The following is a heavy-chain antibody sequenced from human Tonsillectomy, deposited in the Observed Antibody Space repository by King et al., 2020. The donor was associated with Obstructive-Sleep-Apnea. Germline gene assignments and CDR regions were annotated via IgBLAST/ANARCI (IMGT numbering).Heavy chain of an antibody. CDR1: GFTFSTYA. J-gene: IGHJ4*02. D-gene: IGHD3-10*01. V-gene: IGHV3-64D*06. Sequence: DVQLVESGGGLVQPGRSLRLSCSASGFTFSTYAMHWVRQAPGKGLEYVSAISPNGGSTYYADSVKGRFTISRDNSKNTLYLQMSSLRAEDTAVYYCVKDSPPYDFGSGTYSQPRKTEYYFDYWGQGTLVTVSS. CDR3: VKDSPPYDFGSGTYSQPRKTEYYFDY. CDR2: ISPNGGST.